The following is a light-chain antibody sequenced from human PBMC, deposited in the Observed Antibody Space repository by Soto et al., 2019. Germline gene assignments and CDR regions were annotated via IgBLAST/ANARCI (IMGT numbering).Light chain of an antibody. CDR3: QQDFSSWT. CDR1: QSVFFSSNKKNY. CDR2: WAA. J-gene: IGKJ1*01. Sequence: IVMTQSPESLALSLGERATINCRSSQSVFFSSNKKNYLAWYQQKSGQPPKLLIYWAATRKSGVPDRLRGSGAGTDFTLTIRSLQPEDVAVYYFQQDFSSWTFGQGTKVEI. V-gene: IGKV4-1*01.